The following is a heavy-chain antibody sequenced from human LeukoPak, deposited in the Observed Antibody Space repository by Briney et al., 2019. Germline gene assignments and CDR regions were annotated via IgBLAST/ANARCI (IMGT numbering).Heavy chain of an antibody. J-gene: IGHJ5*02. V-gene: IGHV3-30*04. CDR2: ISYDGSNE. Sequence: GGSLRLSCAASGFTFSSYAMHWVRQAPGKGLEWVAIISYDGSNEYYADSVKGRFTISRDNSKNTLYLQMNSLRTDDTAVYYCAMRPHARNWFDPWGQGTLVTVSS. CDR1: GFTFSSYA. CDR3: AMRPHARNWFDP.